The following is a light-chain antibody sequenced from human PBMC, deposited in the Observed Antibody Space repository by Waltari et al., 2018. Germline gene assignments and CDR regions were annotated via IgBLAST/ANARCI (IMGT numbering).Light chain of an antibody. Sequence: SYVLTQPPSVSVAPGKTARITCGGNNIGSKSVHWYQQKPGQAPVLVIYDDSDRPSGLPERFSGSNSGNMATRTISRVEAGDEADYYCQVWDSSSDHVVFGGGTKLTVL. J-gene: IGLJ2*01. CDR2: DDS. CDR3: QVWDSSSDHVV. V-gene: IGLV3-21*04. CDR1: NIGSKS.